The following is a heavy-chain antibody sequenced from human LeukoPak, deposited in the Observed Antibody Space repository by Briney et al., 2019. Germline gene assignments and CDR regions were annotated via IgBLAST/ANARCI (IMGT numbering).Heavy chain of an antibody. J-gene: IGHJ6*02. D-gene: IGHD3-22*01. V-gene: IGHV1-18*01. CDR3: ARNYDSSGYYSGDYYYYGMDV. Sequence: GASVKVSCKASGYTFTSYGISWVRQAPGQGLEWMGWISAYNGNTNYAQKLQGRVTMTTDISTSTAYMELRSLRSDDTAVYYCARNYDSSGYYSGDYYYYGMDVWGQGTTVTVSS. CDR2: ISAYNGNT. CDR1: GYTFTSYG.